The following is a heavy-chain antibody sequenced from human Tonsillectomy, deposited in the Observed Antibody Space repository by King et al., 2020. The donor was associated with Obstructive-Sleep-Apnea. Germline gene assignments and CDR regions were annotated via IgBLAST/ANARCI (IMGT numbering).Heavy chain of an antibody. CDR3: ASEAKKKLQTAYFDL. V-gene: IGHV3-33*01. CDR1: GFTLKNYG. Sequence: VQLVESGGGVVQPGRSLRLSCAASGFTLKNYGMHWVRQAPGKGLEWVAVIWYDDTKKNYGDSVKGRFTISSDNSNTTLYLEMDSLRPEDTAVYYCASEAKKKLQTAYFDLWGQGTQVAVSS. J-gene: IGHJ4*02. CDR2: IWYDDTKK. D-gene: IGHD1-26*01.